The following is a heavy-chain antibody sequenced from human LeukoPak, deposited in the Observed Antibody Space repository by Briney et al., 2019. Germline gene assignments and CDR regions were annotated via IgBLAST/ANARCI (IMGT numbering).Heavy chain of an antibody. CDR1: GFTFSSYS. Sequence: GGSLRLSCAASGFTFSSYSMNWVRQAPGKGLEWVSYIGVSSNTIYYADSVKGRFTISRDNAKNSLYLQMSSLRDEDTAVYYCARDSSYVQDYWGQGTLVTVSS. CDR2: IGVSSNTI. V-gene: IGHV3-48*02. D-gene: IGHD2/OR15-2a*01. J-gene: IGHJ4*02. CDR3: ARDSSYVQDY.